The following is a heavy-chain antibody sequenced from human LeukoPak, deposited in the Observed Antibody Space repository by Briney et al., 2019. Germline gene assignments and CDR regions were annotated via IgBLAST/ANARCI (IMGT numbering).Heavy chain of an antibody. CDR2: IRRRAYGGAA. Sequence: GQSLRLSCTTSGFAFDDFAMSWVRQPPGKGLEWVGFIRRRAYGGAAEYSASVKGRFITSRDDSKGIAYLQMNSLKTEDTAVYYCSRNGLVDFDYWGQGSRVIVSP. CDR3: SRNGLVDFDY. J-gene: IGHJ4*02. CDR1: GFAFDDFA. V-gene: IGHV3-49*04.